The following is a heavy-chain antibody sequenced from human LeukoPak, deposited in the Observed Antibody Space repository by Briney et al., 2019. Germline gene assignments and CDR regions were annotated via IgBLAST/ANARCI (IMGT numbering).Heavy chain of an antibody. CDR1: GFTFRKYW. V-gene: IGHV3-7*01. D-gene: IGHD4-11*01. CDR2: INEDGREK. J-gene: IGHJ4*02. CDR3: ARSPTSDIGY. Sequence: GGSLRLSCAASGFTFRKYWLSWVRQAPGKGLEWVANINEDGREKYYVESVKGRFTISRDNAMNSLYLQMNSLRVEDTAIYYCARSPTSDIGYWGRGTLVTVSS.